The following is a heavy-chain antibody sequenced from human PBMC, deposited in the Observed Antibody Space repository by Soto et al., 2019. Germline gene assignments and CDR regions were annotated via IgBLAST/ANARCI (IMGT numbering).Heavy chain of an antibody. Sequence: GGPLRLSGAASGFSXGSYALSWVRQAPGKGLEWVSTISGSDVKTFYADSVKGRFSISRDTSQSTLYLQMNSLRADDTAMYYCARWSYLDYWGQGTRVTVSS. J-gene: IGHJ4*02. CDR2: ISGSDVKT. V-gene: IGHV3-23*01. D-gene: IGHD3-3*01. CDR1: GFSXGSYA. CDR3: ARWSYLDY.